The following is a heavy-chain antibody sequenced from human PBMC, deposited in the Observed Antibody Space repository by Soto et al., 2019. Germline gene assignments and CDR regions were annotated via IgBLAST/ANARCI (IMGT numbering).Heavy chain of an antibody. CDR3: ARYSSSDQYYYYYGIDV. J-gene: IGHJ6*02. CDR2: ISNSRST. V-gene: IGHV4-4*03. CDR1: GGSISSSNW. Sequence: PESLSPTCAVSGGSISSSNWWCGVRQPPGKGLECIWAISNSRSTNYNPSLKSRVTISVDKSKNQFSLKLSSVTAADTAVYYCARYSSSDQYYYYYGIDVWGQGTTVTVSS. D-gene: IGHD6-13*01.